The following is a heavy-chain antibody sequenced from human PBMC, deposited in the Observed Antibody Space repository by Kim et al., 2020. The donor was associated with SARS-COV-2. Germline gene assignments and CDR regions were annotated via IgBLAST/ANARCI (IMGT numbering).Heavy chain of an antibody. CDR1: GFVFSSYA. V-gene: IGHV3-23*01. D-gene: IGHD6-19*01. CDR2: ISGSGGST. Sequence: GGSLRLSCAASGFVFSSYAMSWVRQAPGKGLEWVSAISGSGGSTYYADSVYSRFTISRDNSKNTLYLEMNSLRAEDTAVYYCAKDNSVRHIAVAGIDYWGQGILVTVSS. J-gene: IGHJ4*02. CDR3: AKDNSVRHIAVAGIDY.